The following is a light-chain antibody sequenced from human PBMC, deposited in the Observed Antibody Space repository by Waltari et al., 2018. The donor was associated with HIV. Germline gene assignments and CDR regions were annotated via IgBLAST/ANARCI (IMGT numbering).Light chain of an antibody. CDR1: ESVSSN. Sequence: ETVMTQSPPTLSVSPGESVTLSWRASESVSSNLAWYQQKPGASLRPTDIPARFSGSGSGTEFTLTISNLQSEDFAVYYCQQYNNWPPWTFGQGTKVEI. CDR3: QQYNNWPPWT. J-gene: IGKJ1*01. CDR2: AS. V-gene: IGKV3-15*01.